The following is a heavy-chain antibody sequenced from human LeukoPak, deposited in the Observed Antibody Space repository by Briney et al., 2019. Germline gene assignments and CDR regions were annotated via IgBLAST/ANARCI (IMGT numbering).Heavy chain of an antibody. D-gene: IGHD4-17*01. CDR2: INSDGSST. CDR1: GFTFSNCW. CDR3: ARVSGDYWAIDY. V-gene: IGHV3-74*01. J-gene: IGHJ4*02. Sequence: GGSLRLSCAAPGFTFSNCWMHWVRQAPGKGLVWVSRINSDGSSTTYADSVKGRFTISRDNAKNTLYLQVNSLRAEDTAVYYCARVSGDYWAIDYWGQGTLVTVSS.